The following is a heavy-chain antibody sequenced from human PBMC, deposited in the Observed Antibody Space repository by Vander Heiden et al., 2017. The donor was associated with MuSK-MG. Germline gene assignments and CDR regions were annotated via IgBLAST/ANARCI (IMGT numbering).Heavy chain of an antibody. CDR1: GFTSSTGA. CDR2: ISGSGGNT. Sequence: EVQVVESGGGLVQPGGSVRLSCAASGFTSSTGAMTWFRQAPGKGLEWVSAISGSGGNTYYADSVKGRFTISRDNSKNTLYLQINGLTVEDTAVYYCAKGMHDTSGYWGFTAYWGQGALVTVSS. J-gene: IGHJ4*02. D-gene: IGHD3-22*01. CDR3: AKGMHDTSGYWGFTAY. V-gene: IGHV3-23*04.